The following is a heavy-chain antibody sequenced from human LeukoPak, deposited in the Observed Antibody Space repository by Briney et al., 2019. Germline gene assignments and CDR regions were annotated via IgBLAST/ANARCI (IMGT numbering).Heavy chain of an antibody. V-gene: IGHV4-59*01. Sequence: PSETLSLTCTVSGGSISSYYLSWIRQPPGKGPEWIGYIYYSGSTNYNPSLKSRVTISIDTSKNQFSLKVSSVTAADTAVYYCARDISPYYFDNWGQGTLVTVSS. CDR3: ARDISPYYFDN. CDR2: IYYSGST. CDR1: GGSISSYY. J-gene: IGHJ4*02.